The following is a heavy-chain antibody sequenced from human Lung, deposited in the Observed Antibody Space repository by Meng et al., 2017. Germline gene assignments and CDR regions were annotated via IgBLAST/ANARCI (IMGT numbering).Heavy chain of an antibody. CDR3: ARGVGSLDF. CDR1: GGSISGYF. CDR2: VYSSGSA. Sequence: QVHRQESGPGLVKPSETLSLTCDGSGGSISGYFWTWFRQPAGKGLDWIGRVYSSGSANYNPSLKSRVTMSVDRSKNQFSLQLTSVTAADTAVYYCARGVGSLDFWGQGALVTVSS. V-gene: IGHV4-4*07. D-gene: IGHD5/OR15-5a*01. J-gene: IGHJ4*02.